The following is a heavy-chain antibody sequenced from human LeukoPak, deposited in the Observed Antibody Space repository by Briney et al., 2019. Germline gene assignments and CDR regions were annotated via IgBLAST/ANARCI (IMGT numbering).Heavy chain of an antibody. CDR3: ATYCSSTSCPHRRAFDI. Sequence: SETLSLTCTVSGGSISSYYWSWIRQPPGKGLEWIGYIYYSGSTNYNPSLKSRVTISVDTSKDQFSLKLSSVTAADTAVYYCATYCSSTSCPHRRAFDIWGQGTMVTVSS. D-gene: IGHD2-2*01. V-gene: IGHV4-59*08. J-gene: IGHJ3*02. CDR1: GGSISSYY. CDR2: IYYSGST.